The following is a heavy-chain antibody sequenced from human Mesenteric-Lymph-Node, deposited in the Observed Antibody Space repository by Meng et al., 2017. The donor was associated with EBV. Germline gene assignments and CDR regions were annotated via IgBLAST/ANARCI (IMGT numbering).Heavy chain of an antibody. CDR2: ISGTGRTI. D-gene: IGHD2-21*01. CDR1: GFIFSDYY. V-gene: IGHV3-11*01. CDR3: ARVVVGTFDN. Sequence: QVQVVESGVGLVKPGGSLRLSCAASGFIFSDYYMTWIRQAPGKGLEWVAHISGTGRTIYYADSVKGRFTISSDSAKNSLFLQMNNLRAEDTAVYYCARVVVGTFDNWGQGTLVTVSS. J-gene: IGHJ4*02.